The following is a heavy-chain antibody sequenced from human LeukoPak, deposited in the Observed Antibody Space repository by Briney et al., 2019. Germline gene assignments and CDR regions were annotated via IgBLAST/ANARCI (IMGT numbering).Heavy chain of an antibody. CDR3: ARGRFLVATISDYYYMDV. CDR1: GGTFSSYA. V-gene: IGHV1-2*02. J-gene: IGHJ6*03. CDR2: INPKSGDT. D-gene: IGHD5-12*01. Sequence: ASVKVSCKASGGTFSSYAISWVRQAPGQGLEWMGWINPKSGDTNYAQKFQDRVTMTRDTSISTAYMELSRLRSDDTAVYYCARGRFLVATISDYYYMDVWGKGTTVTVSS.